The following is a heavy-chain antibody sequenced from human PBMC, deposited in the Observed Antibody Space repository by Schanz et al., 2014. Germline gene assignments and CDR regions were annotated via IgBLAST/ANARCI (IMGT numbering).Heavy chain of an antibody. CDR2: INSDGTTT. J-gene: IGHJ5*02. CDR3: AMGGYQLHH. CDR1: GFTFSTYW. D-gene: IGHD1-7*01. V-gene: IGHV3-74*02. Sequence: ESGGGLVKPGGSLRLSCAASGFTFSTYWMHWVRQAPGKGLVWVSHINSDGTTTTYADSVKGRFTISRDNAENTLYLQMNSLRVEDTAVYYCAMGGYQLHHWGQGTLVTVSS.